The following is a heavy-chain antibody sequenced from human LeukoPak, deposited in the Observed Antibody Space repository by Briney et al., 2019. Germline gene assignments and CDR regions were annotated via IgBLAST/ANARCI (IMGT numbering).Heavy chain of an antibody. CDR1: GGSFSGYY. J-gene: IGHJ4*02. D-gene: IGHD5-12*01. CDR2: INHSGST. Sequence: PSETLSLTCAVYGGSFSGYYWSWIRQPPGKGLEWIGEINHSGSTNYNPSLKSRVTLSVDTSKNQFSLKLSSVTAADTAVYYCARGLVDTISKSFDYWGQGTLVTVSS. V-gene: IGHV4-34*01. CDR3: ARGLVDTISKSFDY.